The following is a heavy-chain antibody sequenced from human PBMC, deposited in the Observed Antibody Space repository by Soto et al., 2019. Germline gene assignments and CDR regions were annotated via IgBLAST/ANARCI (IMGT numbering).Heavy chain of an antibody. D-gene: IGHD3-22*01. J-gene: IGHJ4*02. CDR1: GFTFSSYE. CDR2: ISSSGSTI. CDR3: ARSHYYDSSGYYKTPFDY. Sequence: LRLSCAASGFTFSSYEMNWVRQAPEKGLEWVSYISSSGSTIYYADSVKGRFTISRDNAKNSLYLQMNSLRAEDTAVYYCARSHYYDSSGYYKTPFDYWGQRTLVTVSS. V-gene: IGHV3-48*03.